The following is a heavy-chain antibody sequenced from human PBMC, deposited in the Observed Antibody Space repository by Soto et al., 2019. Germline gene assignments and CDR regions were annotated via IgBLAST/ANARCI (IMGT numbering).Heavy chain of an antibody. Sequence: PSETLSLTCTASGGSISSSSYFWGWIRQPPGKGLEWIGSIYYSGSTYYNPSLKSRVTVSVDTSKNQFSLKLSSVTAADTAMYYCATHPSDFWFDPWRHGTLVTVSS. CDR2: IYYSGST. V-gene: IGHV4-39*01. CDR3: ATHPSDFWFDP. J-gene: IGHJ5*02. D-gene: IGHD2-21*02. CDR1: GGSISSSSYF.